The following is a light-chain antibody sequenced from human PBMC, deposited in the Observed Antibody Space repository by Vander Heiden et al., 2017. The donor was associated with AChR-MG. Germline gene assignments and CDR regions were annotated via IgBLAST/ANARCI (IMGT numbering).Light chain of an antibody. V-gene: IGLV2-14*03. CDR3: SSYTTRNTLV. J-gene: IGLJ1*01. CDR1: TSDIGAYNF. Sequence: QSALIQPASVSGSPGQSITISCTGTTSDIGAYNFVSWYQQYPGKGPKLMIYDTSNRPSGVSHRFSGSKSGNTASLTISGLQTEDEADYYCSSYTTRNTLVFGTGTKVTVL. CDR2: DTS.